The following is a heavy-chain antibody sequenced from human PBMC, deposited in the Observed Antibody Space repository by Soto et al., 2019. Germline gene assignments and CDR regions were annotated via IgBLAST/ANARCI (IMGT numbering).Heavy chain of an antibody. V-gene: IGHV1-18*01. CDR2: ISAYNGNT. Sequence: QVQLVQSGAEVKKPGASVKVSCKASGYTFTSYGISWVRQAPGQGLEWMGWISAYNGNTNYAQKLQGRVTMTTDTSTSTAYMELRSLRSDDTAVYYCARDMGRDYGDFYSYYYYMDVWGKGTTVTVSS. J-gene: IGHJ6*03. D-gene: IGHD4-17*01. CDR1: GYTFTSYG. CDR3: ARDMGRDYGDFYSYYYYMDV.